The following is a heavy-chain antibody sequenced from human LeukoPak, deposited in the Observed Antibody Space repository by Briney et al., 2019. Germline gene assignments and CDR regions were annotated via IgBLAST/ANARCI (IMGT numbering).Heavy chain of an antibody. CDR1: GFTFSTYW. CDR3: AKDPLGGSYSMSYFDY. CDR2: INGDGSST. D-gene: IGHD1-26*01. J-gene: IGHJ4*02. V-gene: IGHV3-74*01. Sequence: GGSLRLSCAASGFTFSTYWMHWVRQAPGKGLVWVSRINGDGSSTSYADSVKGRFTISRDNAKNTLYLQMNSLRAEDTAVYYCAKDPLGGSYSMSYFDYWGQGTLVTVSS.